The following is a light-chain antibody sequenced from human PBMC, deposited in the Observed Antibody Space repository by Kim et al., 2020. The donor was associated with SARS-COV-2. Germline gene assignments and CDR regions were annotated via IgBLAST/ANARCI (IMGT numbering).Light chain of an antibody. J-gene: IGKJ2*01. V-gene: IGKV1-5*03. CDR3: EQYKSDPYT. CDR2: KAS. CDR1: QTISKW. Sequence: SASGGDRVTSTCRASQTISKWLAWYLQKPGKAPKLLIYKASTFETEVPSRFSGSGSGTEFTHTIISLQPDDCATHYCEQYKSDPYTFGQGTKLEI.